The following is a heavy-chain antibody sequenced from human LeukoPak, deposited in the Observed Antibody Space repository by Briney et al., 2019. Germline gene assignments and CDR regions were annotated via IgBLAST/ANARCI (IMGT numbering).Heavy chain of an antibody. CDR2: ISSSGSTI. Sequence: GGSLRLSCAASGFTFSSYAMSWVRQAPGKGLEWVSYISSSGSTIYYADSVKGRFTISRDNAKNSLYLQMNSLRAEDTAVFYCARDGPIVGATNDAFDIWGQGTMVTVSS. CDR3: ARDGPIVGATNDAFDI. V-gene: IGHV3-48*04. D-gene: IGHD1-26*01. CDR1: GFTFSSYA. J-gene: IGHJ3*02.